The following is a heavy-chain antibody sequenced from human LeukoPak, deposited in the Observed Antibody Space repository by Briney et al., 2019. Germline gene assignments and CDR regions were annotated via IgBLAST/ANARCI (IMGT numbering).Heavy chain of an antibody. CDR3: ARLFGGSSWEQTLDY. D-gene: IGHD6-13*01. CDR2: IKQDGSEK. Sequence: GGSLRLSCAASGFTFSSYWMSWVRQAPGKGLEWVANIKQDGSEKYYVDSVKGRFTISRDNAKNSLYLQMNSLRAEDTAVYYCARLFGGSSWEQTLDYWGQGTLVTVSS. CDR1: GFTFSSYW. J-gene: IGHJ4*02. V-gene: IGHV3-7*01.